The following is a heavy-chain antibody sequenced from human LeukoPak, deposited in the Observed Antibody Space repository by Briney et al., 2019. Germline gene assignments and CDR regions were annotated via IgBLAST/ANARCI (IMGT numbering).Heavy chain of an antibody. J-gene: IGHJ4*02. CDR1: GYTFTSYY. CDR2: INPSGGST. Sequence: ASVKVSCKASGYTFTSYYMHWVRQAPGQGLEWMGIINPSGGSTSYAQKFQGRVTMTRDMSTSTVYMELSSLRSEDTAVYYCARDAELRQFDYWGQGTLVTVSS. V-gene: IGHV1-46*01. CDR3: ARDAELRQFDY. D-gene: IGHD1-7*01.